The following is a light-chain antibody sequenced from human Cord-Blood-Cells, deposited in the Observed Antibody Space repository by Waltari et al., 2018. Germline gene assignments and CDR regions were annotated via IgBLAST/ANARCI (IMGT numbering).Light chain of an antibody. J-gene: IGKJ2*01. CDR2: AAS. V-gene: IGKV1-9*01. Sequence: DIQSTQSPSFLSASVGDRVTTTCRASPVISSYLAWYQQKPGKAPKLLIYAASTLQSGVPSRFSGSGSGTEFTLTISSLQPEDFATYYCQQLNSYPYTFGQGTKLEIK. CDR1: PVISSY. CDR3: QQLNSYPYT.